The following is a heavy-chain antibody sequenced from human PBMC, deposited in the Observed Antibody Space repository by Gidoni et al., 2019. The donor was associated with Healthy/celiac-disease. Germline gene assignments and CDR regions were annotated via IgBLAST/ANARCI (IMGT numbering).Heavy chain of an antibody. J-gene: IGHJ4*02. CDR2: IIPILGIA. CDR1: GGSFSTYT. Sequence: QVQLVQSGAEVKQPGSAVKVSCKASGGSFSTYTISWVLQATGQGLEWKGRIIPILGIANYAQKFQGRVTITANKYTSKEYMELSSLRSEDTDVYCCARETGTTDLFDYWGQGTLVTVSA. V-gene: IGHV1-69*08. D-gene: IGHD1-7*01. CDR3: ARETGTTDLFDY.